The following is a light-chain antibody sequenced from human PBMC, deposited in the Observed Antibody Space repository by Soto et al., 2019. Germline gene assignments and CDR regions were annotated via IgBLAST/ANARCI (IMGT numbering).Light chain of an antibody. CDR3: QHTFNSPPWT. V-gene: IGKV1-39*01. CDR2: AAS. CDR1: QTISTY. J-gene: IGKJ1*01. Sequence: IQMTQSPSSLSASVGDRVTITCRASQTISTYLHWYQQKAGEAPKLLIYAASNLQGWVPSRFSGSGSGTDFTLTISSLQSEDFASYFCQHTFNSPPWTFGQGTKVDIK.